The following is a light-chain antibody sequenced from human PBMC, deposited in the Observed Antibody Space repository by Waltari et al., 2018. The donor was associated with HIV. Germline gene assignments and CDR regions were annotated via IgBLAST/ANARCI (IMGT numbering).Light chain of an antibody. CDR1: RSVSSNY. V-gene: IGKV3-20*01. Sequence: EIVLTQSPGTLSLSPGARATLSCRASRSVSSNYLAWYQHKPGQAPRLLIYGISSRATGIPDRFSGSGSGTDFTLTISGLEPEDFALYYCQQYGGSPRTFGQGTRVEIK. CDR3: QQYGGSPRT. CDR2: GIS. J-gene: IGKJ1*01.